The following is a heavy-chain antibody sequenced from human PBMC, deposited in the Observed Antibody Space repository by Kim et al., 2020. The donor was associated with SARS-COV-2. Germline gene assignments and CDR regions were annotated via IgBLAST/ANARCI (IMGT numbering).Heavy chain of an antibody. J-gene: IGHJ4*02. CDR2: ISYDGSNK. V-gene: IGHV3-30*18. CDR3: AKGPDTAIYYFDY. Sequence: GGSLRLSCAASGFTFSSYGMHWVRQAPGKGLEWVAVISYDGSNKYYADSVKGRFTISRDNSKNTLYLQMNSLRAEDTAVYYCAKGPDTAIYYFDYWGQGTLVTVSS. D-gene: IGHD5-18*01. CDR1: GFTFSSYG.